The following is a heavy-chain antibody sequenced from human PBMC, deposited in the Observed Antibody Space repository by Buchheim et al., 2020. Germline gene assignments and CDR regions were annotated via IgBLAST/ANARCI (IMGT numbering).Heavy chain of an antibody. CDR3: ARGAGTRYYFNY. CDR2: ISSSGSTI. Sequence: EVQLAESGGGLVQPRGSLRLSCAASGFSFNTYEMSWVRQAPGKGLEWVSYISSSGSTIYYADSVKGRFTISRDNAKHSLYLQMNSLRAEDTAVYYCARGAGTRYYFNYWGQGTL. J-gene: IGHJ4*02. V-gene: IGHV3-48*03. CDR1: GFSFNTYE. D-gene: IGHD1-1*01.